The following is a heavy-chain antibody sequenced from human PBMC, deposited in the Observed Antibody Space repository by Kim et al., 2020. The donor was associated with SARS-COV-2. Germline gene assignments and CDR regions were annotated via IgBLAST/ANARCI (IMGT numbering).Heavy chain of an antibody. J-gene: IGHJ4*02. V-gene: IGHV4-59*08. Sequence: SETLSLTCTVSGGSISSYYWSWIRQPPGKGLEWIGYIYYSGSTNYNPSLKSRVSISVDTSKNQFSLKVSSVTAADTAVYYCARQLRSGWYDGFAYWGQGT. D-gene: IGHD6-19*01. CDR1: GGSISSYY. CDR3: ARQLRSGWYDGFAY. CDR2: IYYSGST.